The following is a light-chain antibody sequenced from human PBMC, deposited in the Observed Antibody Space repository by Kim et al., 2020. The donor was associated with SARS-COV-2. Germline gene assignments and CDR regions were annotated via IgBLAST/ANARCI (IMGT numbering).Light chain of an antibody. J-gene: IGLJ1*01. CDR1: SSDVGGYNY. CDR2: DVT. Sequence: QSAPTQARSVSGSPGQSVTISCTGTSSDVGGYNYVSWYQQHPGKAPKLMIYDVTKRPSGVPDRFSGSKSGNTASLTISGLQAEDEAHYYCCSYAGSYTHYVFGTGTKVTVL. V-gene: IGLV2-11*01. CDR3: CSYAGSYTHYV.